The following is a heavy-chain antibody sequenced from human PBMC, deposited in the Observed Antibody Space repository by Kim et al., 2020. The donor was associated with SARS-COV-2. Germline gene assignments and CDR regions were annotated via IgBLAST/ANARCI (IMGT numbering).Heavy chain of an antibody. J-gene: IGHJ4*02. Sequence: SETLSLTCTVSGGSISSYYWSWIRQPPGKGLEWIGYIYYSGSTNYNPSLKSRVTISVDTSKNQFSLKLSSVTAADTAVYYCARGDPHDEKYFDYWGQGTLVTVSS. V-gene: IGHV4-59*01. CDR1: GGSISSYY. CDR3: ARGDPHDEKYFDY. CDR2: IYYSGST.